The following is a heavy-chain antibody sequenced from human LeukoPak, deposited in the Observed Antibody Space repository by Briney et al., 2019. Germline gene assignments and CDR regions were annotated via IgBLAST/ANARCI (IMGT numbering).Heavy chain of an antibody. V-gene: IGHV4-4*07. CDR3: ARERQWLAYYYMDV. J-gene: IGHJ6*03. D-gene: IGHD6-19*01. CDR1: GGSISTYY. CDR2: IYTSGST. Sequence: SETLSLTCTVSGGSISTYYWSWTRQPAGKGLEWIGRIYTSGSTNYNPSLKSRVTMSVDTPKNQFSLKLSSVTAADTAVYYCARERQWLAYYYMDVWGKGTTVTISS.